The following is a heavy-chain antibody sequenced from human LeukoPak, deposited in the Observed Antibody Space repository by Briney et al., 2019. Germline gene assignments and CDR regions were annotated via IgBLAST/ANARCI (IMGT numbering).Heavy chain of an antibody. V-gene: IGHV3-21*01. CDR1: GFTFSSCG. D-gene: IGHD1-14*01. CDR2: IGPTGTDR. CDR3: ATETIGRHYDY. J-gene: IGHJ4*02. Sequence: GGSLRLSCAASGFTFSSCGFNWVRQAPGKGLEWVSSIGPTGTDRYYADSVRGWFTISRDNAKNSMYLQMDSLRDEDTAVYYCATETIGRHYDYWGQGALLTVSS.